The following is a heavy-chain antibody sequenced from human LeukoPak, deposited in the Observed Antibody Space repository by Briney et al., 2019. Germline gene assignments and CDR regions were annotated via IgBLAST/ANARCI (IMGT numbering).Heavy chain of an antibody. D-gene: IGHD1-7*01. CDR1: GGSISAHY. CDR2: IHSTGNT. J-gene: IGHJ5*02. CDR3: ARVLELNAWFDP. Sequence: SETLSLTRTVSGGSISAHYWSWIRQPPGKGLELTGHIHSTGNTFYNPSLKSRVTISLDTSRNQFSLRLSSVTAADTAVYYCARVLELNAWFDPWGQGTLVTVSS. V-gene: IGHV4-59*11.